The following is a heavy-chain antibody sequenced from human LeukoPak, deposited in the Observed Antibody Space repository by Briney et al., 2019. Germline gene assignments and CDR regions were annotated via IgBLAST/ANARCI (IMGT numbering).Heavy chain of an antibody. Sequence: SETLSLTCTVSGGSISSSSYYWGWIRQPPGKGLEWIGSIYYSGSTYYNPSLKSRVTISVDTSKNQFSLKLSSVTAADTAVHYCARRGITPDAFDIWGQGTMVTVSS. CDR1: GGSISSSSYY. CDR2: IYYSGST. CDR3: ARRGITPDAFDI. D-gene: IGHD3-10*01. V-gene: IGHV4-39*01. J-gene: IGHJ3*02.